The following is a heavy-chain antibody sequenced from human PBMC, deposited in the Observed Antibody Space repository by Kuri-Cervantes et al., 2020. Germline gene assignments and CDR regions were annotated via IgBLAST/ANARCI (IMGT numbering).Heavy chain of an antibody. CDR3: ARRCPFDGVVVPADKYYYYYYMDV. J-gene: IGHJ6*03. Sequence: SETLSLTCAVYGGSFSGYYWSWIRQPPGKGLEWIGEINHSGSTNYNPSLKSRVTISVDTSKNQFSLKQSSVTAADTAVYYCARRCPFDGVVVPADKYYYYYYMDVWGKGTTVTVSS. D-gene: IGHD2-2*01. V-gene: IGHV4-34*01. CDR1: GGSFSGYY. CDR2: INHSGST.